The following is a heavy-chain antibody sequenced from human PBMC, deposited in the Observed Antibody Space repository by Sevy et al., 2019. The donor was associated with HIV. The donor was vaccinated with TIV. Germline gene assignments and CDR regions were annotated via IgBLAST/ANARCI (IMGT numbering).Heavy chain of an antibody. CDR3: AKSTVRYGSGEEGLDY. D-gene: IGHD6-25*01. V-gene: IGHV3-9*01. CDR2: ISGNSGSI. J-gene: IGHJ4*02. Sequence: GGSLRLSCAASGFTFDDYAMHWVRQAPGKGLEWVSGISGNSGSIGYADAVKGRFTISRDNAKNSLYLQMNSLRAEDTALYYCAKSTVRYGSGEEGLDYWGQGTLVTVSS. CDR1: GFTFDDYA.